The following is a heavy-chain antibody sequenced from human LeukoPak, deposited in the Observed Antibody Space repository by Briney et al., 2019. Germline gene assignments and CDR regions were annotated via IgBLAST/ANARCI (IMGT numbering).Heavy chain of an antibody. CDR3: AREDSSGWYGGLVDY. CDR1: GFSFSSYW. D-gene: IGHD6-19*01. Sequence: PGGSLRLSCAASGFSFSSYWMSWVRQAPGKGLEWVSVIYSGGSTYYADSVKGRFTISRDNSKNTLYLQMNSLRAEDTAVYYCAREDSSGWYGGLVDYWGQGTLVTVSS. V-gene: IGHV3-53*01. CDR2: IYSGGST. J-gene: IGHJ4*02.